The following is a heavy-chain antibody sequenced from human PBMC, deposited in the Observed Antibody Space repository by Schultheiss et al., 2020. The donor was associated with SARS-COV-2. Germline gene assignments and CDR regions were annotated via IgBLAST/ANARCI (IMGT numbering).Heavy chain of an antibody. CDR3: ARGGGNYQGSGSYYVPHHYYYYMDV. CDR2: INHSGSI. J-gene: IGHJ6*03. D-gene: IGHD3-10*01. CDR1: GGSLSGYY. V-gene: IGHV4-34*01. Sequence: SQTLSLTCAVYGGSLSGYYWSWIRQPPGKGLEWIGEINHSGSINYNPSLKSRVTISLDTSKKQFSLKLTSVTAADTAVYYCARGGGNYQGSGSYYVPHHYYYYMDVWGKATTVTVSS.